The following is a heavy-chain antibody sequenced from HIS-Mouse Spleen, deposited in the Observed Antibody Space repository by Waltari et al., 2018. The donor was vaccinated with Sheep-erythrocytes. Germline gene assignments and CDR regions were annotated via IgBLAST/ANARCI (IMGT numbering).Heavy chain of an antibody. CDR1: GGSISSSSYY. Sequence: QLQLQESGPGLVKPSETLSLTCTVSGGSISSSSYYWGWIRQPPGKGLEWIGSIYYSGSTYYHPSLKSRVTISVDTSKNQFSLKLSSVTAADTAVYYCARQRYSSGWYHAFDIWGQGTMVTVSS. D-gene: IGHD6-19*01. J-gene: IGHJ3*02. CDR3: ARQRYSSGWYHAFDI. V-gene: IGHV4-39*01. CDR2: IYYSGST.